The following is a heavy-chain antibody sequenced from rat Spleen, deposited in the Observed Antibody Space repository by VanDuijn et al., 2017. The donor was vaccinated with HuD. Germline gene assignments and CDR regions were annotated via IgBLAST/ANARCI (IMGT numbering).Heavy chain of an antibody. V-gene: IGHV2-30*01. Sequence: QVQLKESGPGLVQPSQTLSLTCTVSGFSLTSYNVHWVRQPTGKGLEWLGVIWAGGGTNHNSAVQSRLSISRDTSKSQVFLKMNSLQPEDTGTYYCARHLREASGVMDVWGQGASVTVSS. D-gene: IGHD4-3*01. CDR1: GFSLTSYN. J-gene: IGHJ4*01. CDR2: IWAGGGT. CDR3: ARHLREASGVMDV.